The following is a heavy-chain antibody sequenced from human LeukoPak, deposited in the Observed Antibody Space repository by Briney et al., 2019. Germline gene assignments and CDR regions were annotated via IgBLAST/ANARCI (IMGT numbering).Heavy chain of an antibody. Sequence: PGRALRLSCAASGFTLSSYGMHWVRQAPGKGLEWVAVIWYDGSNKYYADSVKGRFTISRDNSKNTLYLQMNSLRAEDTAVYYCARERHYYYMDVWGKGTTVTVSS. CDR2: IWYDGSNK. V-gene: IGHV3-33*01. CDR1: GFTLSSYG. J-gene: IGHJ6*03. CDR3: ARERHYYYMDV.